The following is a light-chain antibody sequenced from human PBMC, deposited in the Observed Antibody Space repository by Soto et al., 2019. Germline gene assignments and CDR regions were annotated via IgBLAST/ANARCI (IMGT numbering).Light chain of an antibody. J-gene: IGKJ1*01. CDR3: VPYGILGR. CDR2: GAS. V-gene: IGKV3-20*01. CDR1: QSVSSS. Sequence: ILITQSQDTLSMPPGERATLSCRASQSVSSSLAWYQQKPGQAPRLLIYGASSRATGIPDRFSGSGSGTDFTLTISSLEPEDIAVYNCVPYGILGRFGEGTKVDIK.